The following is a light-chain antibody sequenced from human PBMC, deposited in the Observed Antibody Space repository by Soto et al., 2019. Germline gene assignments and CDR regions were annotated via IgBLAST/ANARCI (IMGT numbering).Light chain of an antibody. CDR2: EIN. V-gene: IGLV2-8*01. J-gene: IGLJ2*01. CDR3: SSFVCNIDVL. Sequence: QSALTQPPSASGSPGQSVTISCTGTSSDFGSSNYVSWYQLYPGNAPKVIIYEINKRPSGVPDRFSGSKSGNTASLTVSGLQPEYEAEYYCSSFVCNIDVLFGGGTKLTVL. CDR1: SSDFGSSNY.